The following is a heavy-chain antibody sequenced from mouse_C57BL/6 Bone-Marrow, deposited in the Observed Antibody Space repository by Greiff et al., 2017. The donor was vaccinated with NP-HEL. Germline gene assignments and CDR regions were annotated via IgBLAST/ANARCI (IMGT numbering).Heavy chain of an antibody. CDR1: GYAFTNYL. J-gene: IGHJ3*01. Sequence: VQLQQSGAELVRPGTSVKVSCKASGYAFTNYLIEWVKQRPGQGLEWIGVINPGSGGTNYNEKFKGKATLTADKSSSTAYMQLSSLTSEDSAVYFCARGNVITTVVPFAYWGQGTLVTVSA. CDR3: ARGNVITTVVPFAY. V-gene: IGHV1-54*01. D-gene: IGHD1-1*01. CDR2: INPGSGGT.